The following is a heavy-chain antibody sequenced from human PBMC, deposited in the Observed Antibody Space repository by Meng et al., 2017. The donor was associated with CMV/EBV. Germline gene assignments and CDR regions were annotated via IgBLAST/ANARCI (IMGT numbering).Heavy chain of an antibody. Sequence: QVQLRQGGAGLLKPSETLSLTCAVYGGSFSGYYWSWIRQPPGKGLEWIGEINHSGSTNYNPSLKSRVTISVDTSKNQSSLKLSSVTAADTAVYYCARGVGGWFDPWGQGTLVTVSS. CDR3: ARGVGGWFDP. J-gene: IGHJ5*02. CDR1: GGSFSGYY. CDR2: INHSGST. V-gene: IGHV4-34*01. D-gene: IGHD1-26*01.